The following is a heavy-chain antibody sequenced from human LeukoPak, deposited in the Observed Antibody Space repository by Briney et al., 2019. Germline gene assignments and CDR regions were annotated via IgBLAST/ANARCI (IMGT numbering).Heavy chain of an antibody. Sequence: ASVKVSCKVSGYTLTELSMHWVRQAPGKGLEWMGGFDPEDGETIYAQKFQGRVTMTEDTSTDTAYMELSSLRSEDTAVYYCATEIRYGITIFGVVRIHNWFDPWGQGTLVTVSS. CDR1: GYTLTELS. CDR2: FDPEDGET. J-gene: IGHJ5*02. V-gene: IGHV1-24*01. D-gene: IGHD3-3*01. CDR3: ATEIRYGITIFGVVRIHNWFDP.